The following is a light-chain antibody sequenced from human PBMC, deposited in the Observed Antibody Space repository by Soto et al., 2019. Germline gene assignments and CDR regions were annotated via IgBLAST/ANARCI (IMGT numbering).Light chain of an antibody. CDR1: QGIANY. Sequence: IQLTQSPSSLSASVGDRVTIACRASQGIANYLAWYQQKPGKAPNLLIYAASTLQSGVPSRFSGSGPGTDFTLTISSLQPEDFATYYCQQLNSYPTFGGGTKVEIK. J-gene: IGKJ4*01. CDR2: AAS. CDR3: QQLNSYPT. V-gene: IGKV1-9*01.